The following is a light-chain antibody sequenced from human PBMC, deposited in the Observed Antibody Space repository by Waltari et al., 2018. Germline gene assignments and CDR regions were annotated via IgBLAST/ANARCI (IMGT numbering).Light chain of an antibody. CDR3: HQYGNSPQT. CDR1: QSICTS. V-gene: IGKV3-20*01. CDR2: AAS. J-gene: IGKJ1*01. Sequence: EIVLTQSPGTLSLSPGERATLSCRASQSICTSLGWYHQKPGQAPSHLIYAASTKATGIPDGISGSGSGTDFTLTISRLEPEDFAVYYCHQYGNSPQTFGQGTKVEIK.